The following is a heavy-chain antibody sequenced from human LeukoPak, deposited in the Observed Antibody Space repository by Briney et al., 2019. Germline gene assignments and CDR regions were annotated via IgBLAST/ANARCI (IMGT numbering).Heavy chain of an antibody. Sequence: ASVKVSCKASGGTFSSYAISWVRQAPGQGLEWMGRIIPILGIANYAQKFQGRVTITADKSTSTAYMELSSLRSEDTAVYYCARDRACYGSGSYSNWGQGTLVTVSS. J-gene: IGHJ4*02. CDR2: IIPILGIA. V-gene: IGHV1-69*04. CDR3: ARDRACYGSGSYSN. D-gene: IGHD3-10*01. CDR1: GGTFSSYA.